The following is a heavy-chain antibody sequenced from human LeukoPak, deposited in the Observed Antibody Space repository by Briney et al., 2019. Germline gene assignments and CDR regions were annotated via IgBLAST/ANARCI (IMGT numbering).Heavy chain of an antibody. CDR2: MNPNSGNT. D-gene: IGHD6-19*01. CDR1: GYTFTSCD. CDR3: TRGSSGRRDN. V-gene: IGHV1-8*01. Sequence: ASVKVSCKASGYTFTSCDINWVRQATGQGLEWMGWMNPNSGNTGYGQSFQGRITMTRDISIGTAYMELSNLASEDTAIYYCTRGSSGRRDNWGQGTLVTVST. J-gene: IGHJ4*02.